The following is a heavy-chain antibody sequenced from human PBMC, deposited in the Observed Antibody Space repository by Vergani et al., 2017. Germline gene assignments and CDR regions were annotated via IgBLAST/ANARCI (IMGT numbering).Heavy chain of an antibody. Sequence: QVQLQESGPGLVKPSETLSLTCTVSGGSISSYYWSWIRQPPGKGLEWIGEINHSGSTNYNPSLKSRVTISVDTSKNQFSLKLSSVTAADTAVYYCARRYSSGWGGVRDQGTLVTVSS. V-gene: IGHV4-59*12. D-gene: IGHD6-19*01. CDR1: GGSISSYY. CDR3: ARRYSSGWGGV. CDR2: INHSGST. J-gene: IGHJ4*02.